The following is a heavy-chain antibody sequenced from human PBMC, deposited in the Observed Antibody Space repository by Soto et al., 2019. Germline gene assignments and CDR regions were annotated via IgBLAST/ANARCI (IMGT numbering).Heavy chain of an antibody. V-gene: IGHV1-18*01. CDR1: GYTFSSYG. D-gene: IGHD6-13*01. CDR2: ISAYNGNT. CDR3: ARSLRSSSWYDY. Sequence: ASVKVSCKASGYTFSSYGISWVRQAPGQGLQWVGWISAYNGNTNYAQKLQGRVTMTRDTSTTTAYMELRSLRSDDTAVYYCARSLRSSSWYDYWGQGTRVTVSS. J-gene: IGHJ4*02.